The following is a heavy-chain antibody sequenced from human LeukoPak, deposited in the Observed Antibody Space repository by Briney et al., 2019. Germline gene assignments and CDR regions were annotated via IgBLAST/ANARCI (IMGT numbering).Heavy chain of an antibody. J-gene: IGHJ4*02. Sequence: PGGSLRLSCAASGFTFSSYGMHWVRQAPGKGLEWVAVISHDGSNKYYADSVKGRFTISRDNSKNTLYLQMNSLRAEDTAVYYCAKREGYGDAGGFDYWGQGTLVTVSS. D-gene: IGHD4-17*01. CDR1: GFTFSSYG. CDR3: AKREGYGDAGGFDY. CDR2: ISHDGSNK. V-gene: IGHV3-30*18.